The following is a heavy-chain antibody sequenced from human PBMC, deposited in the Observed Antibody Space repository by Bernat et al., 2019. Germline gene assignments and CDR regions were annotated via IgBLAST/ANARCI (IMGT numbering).Heavy chain of an antibody. D-gene: IGHD1-1*01. CDR2: IWSGGSNK. J-gene: IGHJ3*02. CDR1: GFSFSGYG. CDR3: ARDFLGTRMLPGASDI. Sequence: QVQLVESGGGVVQPGRSLTLSCAASGFSFSGYGMHWVRQAPGKGLEWVAVIWSGGSNKYYADFVKGRFTISRDNSQNTLLLQMNSLGAEDTAVYFCARDFLGTRMLPGASDIWGQGTMVTVSS. V-gene: IGHV3-33*01.